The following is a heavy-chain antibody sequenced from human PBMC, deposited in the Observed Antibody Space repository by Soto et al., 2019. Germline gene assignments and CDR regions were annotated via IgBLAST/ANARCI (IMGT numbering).Heavy chain of an antibody. J-gene: IGHJ4*02. V-gene: IGHV4-39*01. CDR2: IYYSGRT. CDR3: GRAPDY. Sequence: QLQLQESGPGLVKPSETLSLTCTVSGGSISSDSYSGGWIRQPPGKGLEWIASIYYSGRTYYNPSLKSRVTISLDTSKTQFSLKLSSVTAADTAVYYCGRAPDYWGQGTLVTVSS. CDR1: GGSISSDSYS.